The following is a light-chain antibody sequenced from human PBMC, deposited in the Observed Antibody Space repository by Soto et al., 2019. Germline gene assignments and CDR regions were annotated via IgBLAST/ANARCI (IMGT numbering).Light chain of an antibody. J-gene: IGKJ4*01. V-gene: IGKV1-12*01. Sequence: DIQMTQSPSSVSASVGDRVTITCRASQGIGTWLAWYQQKPGKAPKLLIYAASSLQSGVPSRFSGSESGTDFTLTISSLQPGDFATYYCQQATSFPRLTFGGGTTVDIK. CDR1: QGIGTW. CDR3: QQATSFPRLT. CDR2: AAS.